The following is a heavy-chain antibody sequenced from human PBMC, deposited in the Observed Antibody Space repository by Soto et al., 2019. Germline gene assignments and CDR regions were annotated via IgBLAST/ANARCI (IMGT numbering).Heavy chain of an antibody. CDR1: GGSISSGGYS. CDR2: IDHSGST. Sequence: PSETLSLTCAVSGGSISSGGYSGSWIRQPPGKGVEWIGYIDHSGSTDYNASLKSRVTISVDRSKNQFSLKLSSVTGADTAVYYCASYGSGSYYRGNWFDPWGQGTLVNVSS. V-gene: IGHV4-30-2*01. J-gene: IGHJ5*02. D-gene: IGHD3-10*01. CDR3: ASYGSGSYYRGNWFDP.